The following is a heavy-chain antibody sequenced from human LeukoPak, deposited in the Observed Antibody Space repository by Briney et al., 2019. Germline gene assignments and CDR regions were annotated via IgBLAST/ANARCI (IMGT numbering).Heavy chain of an antibody. CDR3: ARDRGHTYYYGSGTLGMDV. Sequence: ASVKVSCKASGYTFTAYSMHWVRQAPGQGLEYMGWINPNSGDTNYAQKFQGRVTMTRDTSMSTAYMELSGLRFDDTAVYYCARDRGHTYYYGSGTLGMDVWGQGTTVTVSS. V-gene: IGHV1-2*02. CDR2: INPNSGDT. J-gene: IGHJ6*02. D-gene: IGHD3-10*01. CDR1: GYTFTAYS.